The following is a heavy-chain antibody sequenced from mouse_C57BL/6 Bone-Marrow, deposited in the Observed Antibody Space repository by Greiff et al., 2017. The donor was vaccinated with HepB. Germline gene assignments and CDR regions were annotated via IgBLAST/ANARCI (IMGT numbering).Heavy chain of an antibody. V-gene: IGHV5-9*01. CDR2: ISGGGGNT. CDR1: GFTFSSYT. CDR3: ARFLYDYFAY. J-gene: IGHJ3*01. Sequence: EVQVVESGGGLVKPGGSLKLSCAASGFTFSSYTMSWVRQTPEKRLEWVATISGGGGNTYYPDSVKGRFTISRDNAKNTLYLQMSSLRSEDTALYYCARFLYDYFAYWGQGTLVTVSA. D-gene: IGHD2-4*01.